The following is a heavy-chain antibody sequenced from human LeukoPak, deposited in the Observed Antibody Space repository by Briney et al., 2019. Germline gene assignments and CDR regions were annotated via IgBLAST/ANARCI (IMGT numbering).Heavy chain of an antibody. CDR3: VRESEYYFDHSASFDY. CDR2: SSSDGNAM. CDR1: GFTFTAYL. J-gene: IGHJ4*02. Sequence: GRSLTVSFAASGFTFTAYLIHWVRQAPAKGLAGVAVSSSDGNAMLYADSVKVSFTIYRANSKHTLYIQRNRLRDEDTAVYYCVRESEYYFDHSASFDYWGQGTLVTVSS. D-gene: IGHD2/OR15-2a*01. V-gene: IGHV3-30-3*01.